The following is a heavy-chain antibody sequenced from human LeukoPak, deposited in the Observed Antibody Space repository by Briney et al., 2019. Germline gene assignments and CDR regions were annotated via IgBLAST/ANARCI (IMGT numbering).Heavy chain of an antibody. J-gene: IGHJ4*02. CDR2: IYYSGST. D-gene: IGHD3-10*01. CDR3: ARAVREGRMDY. CDR1: GGSTSSYY. Sequence: SETLSLTCTVSGGSTSSYYWSWIRQPPGKGLEWIGYIYYSGSTNYNPSLKSRVTISVDTSKNQFSLKLSSVTAADTAVYYCARAVREGRMDYWGQGTLVTVSS. V-gene: IGHV4-59*01.